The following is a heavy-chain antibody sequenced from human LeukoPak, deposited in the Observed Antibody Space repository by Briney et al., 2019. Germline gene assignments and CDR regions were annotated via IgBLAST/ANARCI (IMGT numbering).Heavy chain of an antibody. CDR3: AREGWLLTNYNMDV. J-gene: IGHJ6*03. CDR2: TYYTGTA. V-gene: IGHV4-39*02. Sequence: SETLSLTCSVSGVSFTGGSYYWGWIRQPPGKGLEWIGTTYYTGTAYYSPSLQSRLNISVDATNSQFSLRLTSVTAADTAVYYCAREGWLLTNYNMDVWGKGTTVTVSS. D-gene: IGHD3-9*01. CDR1: GVSFTGGSYY.